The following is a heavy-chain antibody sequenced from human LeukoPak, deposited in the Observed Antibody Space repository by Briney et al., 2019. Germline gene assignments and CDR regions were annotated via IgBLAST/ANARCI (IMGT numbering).Heavy chain of an antibody. J-gene: IGHJ4*02. D-gene: IGHD3-22*01. Sequence: PSETLSLTCTVSGGSISSSSYYWGWIRQPPGKGLEWIGSIYYSGSTYYNPSLKSRVTISVDTSKNQFSLKLSSVTAADTAVYYCARDDYDSSGYHLWLRTFDYWGQGTLVTVSS. CDR3: ARDDYDSSGYHLWLRTFDY. CDR1: GGSISSSSYY. V-gene: IGHV4-39*07. CDR2: IYYSGST.